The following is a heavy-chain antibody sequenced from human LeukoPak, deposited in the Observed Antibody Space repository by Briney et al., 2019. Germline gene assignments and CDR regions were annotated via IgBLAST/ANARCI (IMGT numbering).Heavy chain of an antibody. Sequence: PGGSLRLSCAASGFSFSSYAMHWVRQAPGKGLEYVSGISSNGVRTYYANSVKGRFSISRDNSKNTLYLQMNSLRAEDTAVYYCARDQYPDPYYYGMDVWGQGTTVTVSS. CDR2: ISSNGVRT. J-gene: IGHJ6*02. V-gene: IGHV3-64*01. D-gene: IGHD2/OR15-2a*01. CDR3: ARDQYPDPYYYGMDV. CDR1: GFSFSSYA.